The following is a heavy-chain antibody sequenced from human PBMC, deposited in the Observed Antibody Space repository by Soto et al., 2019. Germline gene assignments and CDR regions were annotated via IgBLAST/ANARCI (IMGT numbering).Heavy chain of an antibody. D-gene: IGHD6-25*01. Sequence: GGSLRLSCAASGFTFSSFAMSWVRQAPGKGLEWVSEVSGRGDTTHYADSVKGRLTVSRDNSKSTLYLQMNSLRTEDTAVYYCAKDFHGTVADYFDYWGQGTLVTVS. CDR1: GFTFSSFA. J-gene: IGHJ4*02. V-gene: IGHV3-23*01. CDR2: VSGRGDTT. CDR3: AKDFHGTVADYFDY.